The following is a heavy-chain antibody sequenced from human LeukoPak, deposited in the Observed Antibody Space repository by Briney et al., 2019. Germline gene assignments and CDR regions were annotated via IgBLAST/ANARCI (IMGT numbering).Heavy chain of an antibody. J-gene: IGHJ6*03. CDR3: AREGPDRYYYYMDV. CDR2: INHSGST. V-gene: IGHV4-34*01. CDR1: GGSFSGYY. Sequence: SETLSLTCAVYGGSFSGYYWSWIRQPPGKGLEWIGEINHSGSTNYNPSLKSRVTISVDTSKNQSSLKLSSVTAADTAVYYCAREGPDRYYYYMDVWGKGTTVTVSS.